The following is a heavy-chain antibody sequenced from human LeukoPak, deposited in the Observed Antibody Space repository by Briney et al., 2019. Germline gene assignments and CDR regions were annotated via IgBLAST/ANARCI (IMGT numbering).Heavy chain of an antibody. J-gene: IGHJ4*02. D-gene: IGHD5-18*01. Sequence: EASVKVSCEASGYTFSIYGVSWVRQAPGQGLEWMGWINTYNVNTNYAQKFQGRVTLTTDASTSTAYMELRSLRSDDTAVYYCARDSRRGYSYGYDYWGQGTLVTVSS. CDR3: ARDSRRGYSYGYDY. CDR2: INTYNVNT. V-gene: IGHV1-18*01. CDR1: GYTFSIYG.